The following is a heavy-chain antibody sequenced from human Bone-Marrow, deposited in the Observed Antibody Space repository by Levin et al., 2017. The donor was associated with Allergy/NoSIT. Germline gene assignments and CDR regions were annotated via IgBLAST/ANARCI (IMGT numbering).Heavy chain of an antibody. CDR2: IHPLASDT. CDR3: ARRGCSTPSCFVSNWGSPFYFLDF. Sequence: KVSCKGFGYDFTGYWIVWVRQMPGKGPEWMGMIHPLASDTKYSPSFQGQVTISADKSTNTASLQWSSLRASDSAIDYCARRGCSTPSCFVSNWGSPFYFLDFWGQGALVTVSS. J-gene: IGHJ4*02. V-gene: IGHV5-51*01. CDR1: GYDFTGYW. D-gene: IGHD2-2*01.